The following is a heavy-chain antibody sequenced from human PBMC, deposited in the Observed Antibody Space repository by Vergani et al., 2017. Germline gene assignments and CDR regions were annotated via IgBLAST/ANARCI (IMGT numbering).Heavy chain of an antibody. Sequence: QVQLQESGPGLLKPSQTLSLTCSVSGGSIDGVSSYWTWIRQPAGKGLEWIGRIYKSGRTNYNPSLQSRVTISLDTSKNQFSLNLTSVTAADTGVYFCARDRVTVVRNQYYGMDVWGQGTTVIVSS. J-gene: IGHJ6*02. CDR3: ARDRVTVVRNQYYGMDV. CDR2: IYKSGRT. D-gene: IGHD3-10*01. V-gene: IGHV4-61*02. CDR1: GGSIDGVSSY.